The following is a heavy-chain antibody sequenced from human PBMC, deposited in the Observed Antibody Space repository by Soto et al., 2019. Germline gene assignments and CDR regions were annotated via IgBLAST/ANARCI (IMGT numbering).Heavy chain of an antibody. D-gene: IGHD3-3*01. CDR2: INHRVGA. Sequence: NPSETLSLTCAAQNGSGTDDFWTWIRQSPVKGLEGIGEINHRVGATYNPSLRGGVTISIDPSRNHFSLSLRSLPAAAPAVHYCVARGMTSDFPSGPPPFEPWGHGTLVNVSS. V-gene: IGHV4-34*01. J-gene: IGHJ5*02. CDR1: NGSGTDDF. CDR3: VARGMTSDFPSGPPPFEP.